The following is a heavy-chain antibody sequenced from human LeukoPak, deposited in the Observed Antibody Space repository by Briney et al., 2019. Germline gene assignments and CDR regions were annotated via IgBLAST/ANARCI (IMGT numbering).Heavy chain of an antibody. D-gene: IGHD2-2*01. CDR2: IYYSGST. J-gene: IGHJ3*02. CDR3: ARQGSCSSTSCQDAFDI. CDR1: GGSISSSSYY. Sequence: PSETLSLTCTVSGGSISSSSYYWGWIRQPPGKGLEWIGSIYYSGSTYYNPSLKSRVTISVDTSKNQFSLKLSSVTAADTAVYYCARQGSCSSTSCQDAFDIWGQGTMVTVSS. V-gene: IGHV4-39*01.